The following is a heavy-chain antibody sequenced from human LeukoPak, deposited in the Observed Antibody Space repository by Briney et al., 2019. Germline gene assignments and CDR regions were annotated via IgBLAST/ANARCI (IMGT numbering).Heavy chain of an antibody. Sequence: GRSLRLSCAASGFTFSSYAMHWVRQAPGKGLEWVAVISYDGSNKYYADSVKGRFTISRDNSKNTLYLQMNSLRAEDTAVYYCARELVEMATICWFDPRGQGTLVTVSS. CDR3: ARELVEMATICWFDP. J-gene: IGHJ5*02. V-gene: IGHV3-30-3*01. CDR2: ISYDGSNK. D-gene: IGHD5-24*01. CDR1: GFTFSSYA.